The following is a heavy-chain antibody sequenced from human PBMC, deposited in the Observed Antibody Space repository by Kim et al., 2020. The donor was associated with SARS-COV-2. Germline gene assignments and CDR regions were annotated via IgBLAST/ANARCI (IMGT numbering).Heavy chain of an antibody. CDR2: ISGSGGST. J-gene: IGHJ4*02. CDR3: AKEGALLLWFGEPPGY. D-gene: IGHD3-10*01. V-gene: IGHV3-23*01. CDR1: GFTFSSYA. Sequence: GGSLRLSCAASGFTFSSYAMSWVRQAPGKGLEWVSAISGSGGSTYYADSVKGRFTISRDNSKNTLYLQMNSLRAEDTAVYYCAKEGALLLWFGEPPGYWGQGTLVTVSS.